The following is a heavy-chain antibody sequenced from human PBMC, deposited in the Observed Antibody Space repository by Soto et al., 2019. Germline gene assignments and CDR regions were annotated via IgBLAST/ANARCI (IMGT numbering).Heavy chain of an antibody. CDR1: GYTFSSYA. V-gene: IGHV1-3*01. J-gene: IGHJ4*02. Sequence: ASVKVSCKASGYTFSSYAMHWLRQSPGQRLEWMGWINAGYGNTKSSQKFQDRVTISRDTSASTAYMELTSLRSEDTAVYYCARDTGDGTFDFWGQGTLVTVSS. D-gene: IGHD7-27*01. CDR2: INAGYGNT. CDR3: ARDTGDGTFDF.